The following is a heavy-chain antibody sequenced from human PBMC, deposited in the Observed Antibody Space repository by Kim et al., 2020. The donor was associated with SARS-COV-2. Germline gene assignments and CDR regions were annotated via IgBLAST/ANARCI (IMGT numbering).Heavy chain of an antibody. J-gene: IGHJ6*02. D-gene: IGHD3-10*01. CDR3: AKESGSGSYYAWTYYYYGLDV. CDR1: GFTFSSYG. CDR2: ISYDGSNK. Sequence: GGSLRLSCAASGFTFSSYGMHWVRQAPGKGLEWVAVISYDGSNKYYADSVKGRFTISRDNPKNTLYVQMNSLRAEDTAVYYCAKESGSGSYYAWTYYYYGLDVWRQGTTLTVPS. V-gene: IGHV3-30*18.